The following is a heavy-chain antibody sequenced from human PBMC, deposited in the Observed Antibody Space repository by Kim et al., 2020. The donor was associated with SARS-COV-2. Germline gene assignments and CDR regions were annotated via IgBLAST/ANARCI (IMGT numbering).Heavy chain of an antibody. CDR3: AKVLYDFWSGPRPDAFD. V-gene: IGHV3-9*01. CDR1: GFTFDDYA. J-gene: IGHJ3*02. Sequence: GGSLRLSCAASGFTFDDYAMHWVRQAPGKGLEWVSGISWNSGSIGYADSVKGRFTISRDNAKNSLYLQMNSLRAEDTALYYCAKVLYDFWSGPRPDAFD. CDR2: ISWNSGSI. D-gene: IGHD3-3*01.